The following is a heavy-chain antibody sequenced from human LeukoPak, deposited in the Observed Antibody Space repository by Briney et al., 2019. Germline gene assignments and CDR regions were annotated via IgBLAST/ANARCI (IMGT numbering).Heavy chain of an antibody. V-gene: IGHV3-23*01. CDR2: ISGSGGST. CDR1: GFTFSSYA. J-gene: IGHJ4*02. D-gene: IGHD3-10*01. CDR3: ARLLGSGTSYNLDY. Sequence: GGSLRLSCAASGFTFSSYAMSWVRQAPGKGLEWVSAISGSGGSTYYADSVKGRFTISRDNSKNTLYLQMNSLRAEDTAVYYCARLLGSGTSYNLDYWGQGTLVTVSS.